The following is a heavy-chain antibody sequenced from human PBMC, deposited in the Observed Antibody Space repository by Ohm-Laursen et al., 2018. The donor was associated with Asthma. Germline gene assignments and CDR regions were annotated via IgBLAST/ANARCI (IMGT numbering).Heavy chain of an antibody. CDR3: ARKAGSCISSTCYSLDF. D-gene: IGHD2-15*01. J-gene: IGHJ4*02. V-gene: IGHV1-69*01. Sequence: KVSCKSLGGSFNTYVIGWVRQAPGQGLEWMGGINSVFGTTTYAQKFQGRVTITADESTSTVYMELSSLRSEDTAVYYCARKAGSCISSTCYSLDFWGQGTLVTVSS. CDR1: GGSFNTYV. CDR2: INSVFGTT.